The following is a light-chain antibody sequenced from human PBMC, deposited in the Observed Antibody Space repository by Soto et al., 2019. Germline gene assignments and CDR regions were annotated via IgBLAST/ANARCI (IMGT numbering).Light chain of an antibody. V-gene: IGLV2-14*01. CDR2: EVS. CDR3: SSYTSSTTRVL. J-gene: IGLJ2*01. CDR1: NSDVGGYNY. Sequence: QSVLTQPASVSGTPGQSIIISCTGTNSDVGGYNYVSWYQQHPGKAPKLMISEVSNRPSGVSNRFSGSKSGNTASLIISGLQAEDEAEYYCSSYTSSTTRVLFGGGTKLTVL.